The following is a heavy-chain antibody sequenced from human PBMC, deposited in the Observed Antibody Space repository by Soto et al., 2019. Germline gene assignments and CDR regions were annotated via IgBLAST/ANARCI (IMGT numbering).Heavy chain of an antibody. D-gene: IGHD2-2*01. V-gene: IGHV1-18*01. CDR2: ISAYNGNT. CDR3: ARGAVVVPAARNWFDP. Sequence: ASVKVSCKGSGYTFTSYGISWVRQAPGQGLEWMGWISAYNGNTNYAQKLQGRVTMTTDTSTSTDYMELRSLRSDDTAVYYCARGAVVVPAARNWFDPWGQGTLVTVSS. J-gene: IGHJ5*02. CDR1: GYTFTSYG.